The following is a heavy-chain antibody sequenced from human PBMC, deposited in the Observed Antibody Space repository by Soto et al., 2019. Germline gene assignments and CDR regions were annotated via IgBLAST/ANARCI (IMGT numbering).Heavy chain of an antibody. CDR1: GFTFSSYA. V-gene: IGHV3-23*01. CDR3: AKGRGYCSSTSCYVGSDY. CDR2: ISGSGGST. J-gene: IGHJ4*02. Sequence: VGSLRLSCAASGFTFSSYAMSWVRQAPGKGLEWVSAISGSGGSTYYADSVKGRFTISRDNSKNTLYLQMNSLRAEDTAVYYCAKGRGYCSSTSCYVGSDYWGQGTLVTVS. D-gene: IGHD2-2*01.